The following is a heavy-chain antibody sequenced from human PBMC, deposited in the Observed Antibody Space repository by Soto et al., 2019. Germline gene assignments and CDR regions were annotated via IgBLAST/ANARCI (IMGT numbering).Heavy chain of an antibody. J-gene: IGHJ4*02. Sequence: LSLTCTISGGSISVYYWSWIRQSPRQGLEWIGYVYDNGRPYYSPSLKSRVTISADTSKNQISLKLTSATAADTAVYYCARGVGSSPPRYWGRGTLVTVSS. CDR3: ARGVGSSPPRY. D-gene: IGHD3-9*01. CDR2: VYDNGRP. CDR1: GGSISVYY. V-gene: IGHV4-59*01.